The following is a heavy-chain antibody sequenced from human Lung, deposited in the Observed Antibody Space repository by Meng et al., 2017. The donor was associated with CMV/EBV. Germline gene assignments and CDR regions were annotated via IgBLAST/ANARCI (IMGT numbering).Heavy chain of an antibody. CDR2: INPNSGST. J-gene: IGHJ4*02. CDR1: GYTITGYY. Sequence: CKAYGYTITGYYIHWVRQAPGQRSEGMGWINPNSGSTNYTQKFQSRVTITRDTSISTAYMELSRVRSADTAVYYCASSNVFQMVDHYWGQGTLVTVSS. V-gene: IGHV1-2*02. CDR3: ASSNVFQMVDHY. D-gene: IGHD6-13*01.